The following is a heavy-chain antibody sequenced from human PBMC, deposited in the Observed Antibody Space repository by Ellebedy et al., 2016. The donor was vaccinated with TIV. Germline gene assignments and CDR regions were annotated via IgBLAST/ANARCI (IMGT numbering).Heavy chain of an antibody. CDR2: ISSSSSYI. CDR3: ARVGYCSSTSCSHAFDI. D-gene: IGHD2-2*01. V-gene: IGHV3-21*01. Sequence: GESLKISXAASGFTFSSYSMNWVRQAPGKGLEWVSSISSSSSYIYYADSVKGRFTISRDNAKNSLYLQMNSLRAEDTAVYYCARVGYCSSTSCSHAFDIWGQGTMVTVSS. J-gene: IGHJ3*02. CDR1: GFTFSSYS.